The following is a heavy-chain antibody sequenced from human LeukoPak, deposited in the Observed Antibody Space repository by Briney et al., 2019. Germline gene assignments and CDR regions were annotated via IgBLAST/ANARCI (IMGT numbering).Heavy chain of an antibody. V-gene: IGHV4-4*09. CDR3: ARHGGAAAGDFDY. D-gene: IGHD6-13*01. Sequence: PSETLSLTCTVSGGSISSYYWSWIRQPPGKGLEWIGYIYTSRSTNYNPSLKSRVTISVDTSKNQFSLKLSSVTAADTAVYYCARHGGAAAGDFDYWGQGTLVTVSS. CDR2: IYTSRST. J-gene: IGHJ4*02. CDR1: GGSISSYY.